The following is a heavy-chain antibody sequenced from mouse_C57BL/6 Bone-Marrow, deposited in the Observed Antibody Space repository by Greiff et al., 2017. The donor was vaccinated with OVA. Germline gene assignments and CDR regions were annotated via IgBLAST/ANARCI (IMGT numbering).Heavy chain of an antibody. J-gene: IGHJ3*01. CDR3: ARRSSAQAPFAY. D-gene: IGHD3-2*02. V-gene: IGHV1-50*01. CDR1: GYTFTSYW. CDR2: IDPSDSYT. Sequence: QVQLQQPGAELVKPGASVKLSCKASGYTFTSYWMQWVKQRPGQGLEWIGEIDPSDSYTNYNQKFKGKATLTVDTSSSTAYMQLSSLTSEDSAVYYCARRSSAQAPFAYWGQGTLVTVSA.